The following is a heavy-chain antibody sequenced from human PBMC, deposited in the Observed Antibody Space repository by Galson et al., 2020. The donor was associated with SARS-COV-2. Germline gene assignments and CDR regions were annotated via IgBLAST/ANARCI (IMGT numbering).Heavy chain of an antibody. CDR1: GFSFSSYN. Sequence: GGSLRLSCGASGFSFSSYNMNWVRQAPGKGLEWVSSISSSSKYIYFADSVEGRFTISRDNAKNSLYLQMNSLRAEDTGVYYCARDRGTYTYYFDYWGQGTLVTVSS. D-gene: IGHD3-16*01. CDR2: ISSSSKYI. J-gene: IGHJ4*02. V-gene: IGHV3-21*01. CDR3: ARDRGTYTYYFDY.